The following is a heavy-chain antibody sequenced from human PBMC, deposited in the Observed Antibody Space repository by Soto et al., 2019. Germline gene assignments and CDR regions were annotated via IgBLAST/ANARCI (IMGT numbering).Heavy chain of an antibody. CDR2: IYYSGST. V-gene: IGHV4-59*01. J-gene: IGHJ4*02. CDR3: ARAPADSITGTRRDFDY. CDR1: GGSISSYY. Sequence: SETLSLTCTVSGGSISSYYWSWIRQPPGKGLEWIGYIYYSGSTNYNPSLKSRVTISVDTSKNQFSLKLSSVTAADTAVYYCARAPADSITGTRRDFDYWGQGTLVTVSS. D-gene: IGHD1-7*01.